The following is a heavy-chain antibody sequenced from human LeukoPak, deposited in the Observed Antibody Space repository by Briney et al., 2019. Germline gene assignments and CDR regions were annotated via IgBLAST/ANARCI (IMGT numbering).Heavy chain of an antibody. V-gene: IGHV3-7*01. CDR2: IKYDESER. CDR1: GFTFNSHW. Sequence: PGGSLRLSCAASGFTFNSHWMSWVRQAPGKGLEWVANIKYDESERNYLDSVRGRFTISRDNVKKSLYLQMNSLRAEDTAIYYCVRGLGDCTIISCYTGGDAFDMWGLGTMVTVSS. J-gene: IGHJ3*02. D-gene: IGHD2-2*02. CDR3: VRGLGDCTIISCYTGGDAFDM.